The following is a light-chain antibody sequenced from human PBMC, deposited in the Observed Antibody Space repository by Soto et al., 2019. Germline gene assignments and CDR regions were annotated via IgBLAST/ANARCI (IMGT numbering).Light chain of an antibody. J-gene: IGKJ5*01. V-gene: IGKV3-11*01. CDR1: QSVGTY. CDR2: EAS. Sequence: EIVLTQSPAPLSLSPGERATLSCRASQSVGTYLAWYQQKPGQAPRLLIYEASNRATGISAGFSGSGSGTDFTLTINSLAPEDFAVYYCQHRSDWPGFGQGTRLEIK. CDR3: QHRSDWPG.